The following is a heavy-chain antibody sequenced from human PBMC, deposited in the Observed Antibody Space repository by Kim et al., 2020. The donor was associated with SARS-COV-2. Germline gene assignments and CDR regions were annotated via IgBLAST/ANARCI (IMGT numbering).Heavy chain of an antibody. D-gene: IGHD6-13*01. J-gene: IGHJ4*02. V-gene: IGHV3-23*01. Sequence: GETTTPAASVKGRFTIARENSKNTLYLQMSSLRAEDTAIYYCANPRQPDYWGQGTLVTVSS. CDR3: ANPRQPDY. CDR2: GETT.